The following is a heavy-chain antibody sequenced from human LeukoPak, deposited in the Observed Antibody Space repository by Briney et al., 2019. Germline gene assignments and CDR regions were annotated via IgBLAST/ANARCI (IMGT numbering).Heavy chain of an antibody. CDR2: IYPGDSDT. Sequence: GESLKISCKGSGYSFTSYWIGWVRQMPGKDLEWMGIIYPGDSDTRYSPSFQGQVTISADKSISTAYLQWSSLKASDTAMYYCARHKSGIQLFSRAPARYYFDYWGQGTLVTVSS. V-gene: IGHV5-51*01. D-gene: IGHD5-18*01. CDR3: ARHKSGIQLFSRAPARYYFDY. CDR1: GYSFTSYW. J-gene: IGHJ4*02.